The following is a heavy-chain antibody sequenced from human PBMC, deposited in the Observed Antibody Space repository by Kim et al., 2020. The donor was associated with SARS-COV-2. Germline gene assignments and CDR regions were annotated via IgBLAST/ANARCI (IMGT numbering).Heavy chain of an antibody. Sequence: TNYTPSVKSRLTISVDTSKNQFALKLSSVTAADTAVYYCARDVGGYGMDVWGQGTTVTVSS. CDR2: T. CDR3: ARDVGGYGMDV. J-gene: IGHJ6*02. D-gene: IGHD3-10*01. V-gene: IGHV4-59*01.